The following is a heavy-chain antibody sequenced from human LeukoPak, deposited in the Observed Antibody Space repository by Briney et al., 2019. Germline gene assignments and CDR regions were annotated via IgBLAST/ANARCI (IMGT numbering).Heavy chain of an antibody. CDR2: IYSGGST. J-gene: IGHJ4*02. V-gene: IGHV3-66*01. D-gene: IGHD1-26*01. Sequence: SGGSLRLSSAASGFTVSSNYMSWVRQAPGKGLEWVSVIYSGGSTYYADSVKGRFTISRDNSKNTLYLQMNSLRAEDTAVYYCAGPPPRGVGATGFDYWGQGTLVTVSS. CDR1: GFTVSSNY. CDR3: AGPPPRGVGATGFDY.